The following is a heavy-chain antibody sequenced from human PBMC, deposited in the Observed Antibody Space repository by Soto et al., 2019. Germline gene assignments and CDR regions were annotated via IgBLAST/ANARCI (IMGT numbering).Heavy chain of an antibody. V-gene: IGHV1-18*01. CDR3: ARDSGITMIVVVILYGMDV. CDR1: GYTFTSYG. J-gene: IGHJ6*02. D-gene: IGHD3-22*01. CDR2: ISAYNGNT. Sequence: ASVKVSCKASGYTFTSYGISWVRQAPGQGLEWMGWISAYNGNTNYAQKLQGRVTMTRDTSTSTVYMELSSLRSEDTAVYYCARDSGITMIVVVILYGMDVWGQGTTVTVSS.